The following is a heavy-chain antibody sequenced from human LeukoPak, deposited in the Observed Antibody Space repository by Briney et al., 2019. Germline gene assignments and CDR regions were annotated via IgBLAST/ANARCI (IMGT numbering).Heavy chain of an antibody. CDR1: GYTFSSYG. D-gene: IGHD6-13*01. V-gene: IGHV1-18*01. CDR3: ARWAGRLISSSWLEY. Sequence: ASVKVSCKASGYTFSSYGISWVRQAPGQGLEWMGWINAYNSNTNYAQMLQGRVTMTTDTSTTTAYMELRSLRSDDTAVYYCARWAGRLISSSWLEYWGQGTLVTVSS. CDR2: INAYNSNT. J-gene: IGHJ4*02.